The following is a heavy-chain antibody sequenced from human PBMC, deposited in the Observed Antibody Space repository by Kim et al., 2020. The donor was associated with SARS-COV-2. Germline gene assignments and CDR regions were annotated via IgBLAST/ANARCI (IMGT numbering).Heavy chain of an antibody. J-gene: IGHJ4*02. V-gene: IGHV3-21*01. CDR1: GFTFSSYS. D-gene: IGHD3-10*01. Sequence: GGSLRLSCAASGFTFSSYSMNWVRQAPGKGLEWVSSISSSSSYIYYADSVKGRFTISRDNAKNSLYLQMNSLRAEDTAVYYCARDLSGLLWFGERDWGQGTLVTVSS. CDR2: ISSSSSYI. CDR3: ARDLSGLLWFGERD.